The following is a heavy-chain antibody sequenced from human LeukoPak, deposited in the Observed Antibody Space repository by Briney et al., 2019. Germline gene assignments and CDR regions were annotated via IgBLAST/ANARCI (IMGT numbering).Heavy chain of an antibody. CDR2: ISAYNNYI. D-gene: IGHD3-16*01. J-gene: IGHJ4*02. Sequence: GGSLTLSCAASGFTFSSYAMSWVRQARGKGLEWVSSISAYNNYIYYSDSVKGRFTVSRDNTMKSLYLQMNSLRAEDTAVYFCAGGISEGHPITSIDYWGQGTLVSVSS. CDR1: GFTFSSYA. V-gene: IGHV3-21*01. CDR3: AGGISEGHPITSIDY.